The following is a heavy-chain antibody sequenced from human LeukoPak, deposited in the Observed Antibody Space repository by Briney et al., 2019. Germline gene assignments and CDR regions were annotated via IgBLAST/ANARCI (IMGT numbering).Heavy chain of an antibody. CDR2: IYPRDGST. CDR3: ARETLGGRGYYYYGMDV. J-gene: IGHJ6*02. Sequence: ASVKVSCKASGYTFTSNYIHWVRQAPGQGLEWMGMIYPRDGSTSYAQKFQGRVTITADESTSTAYMELSSLRSEDTAVYYCARETLGGRGYYYYGMDVWGQGTTVTVSS. V-gene: IGHV1-46*01. D-gene: IGHD4-23*01. CDR1: GYTFTSNY.